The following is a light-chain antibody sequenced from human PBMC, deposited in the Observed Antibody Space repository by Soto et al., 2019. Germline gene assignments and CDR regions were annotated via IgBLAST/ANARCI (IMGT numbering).Light chain of an antibody. J-gene: IGKJ2*01. CDR2: ATS. CDR3: QQYNTYPYT. V-gene: IGKV1-16*01. CDR1: QDISHY. Sequence: DIQMTQSPSSLSASVGGRVTFSCRASQDISHYLAWFQQKPGKAPKTLIYATSALQSGVPSRFSGTRSGTDFTLTISSLQPEDVATYYCQQYNTYPYTFGQGTKLDFK.